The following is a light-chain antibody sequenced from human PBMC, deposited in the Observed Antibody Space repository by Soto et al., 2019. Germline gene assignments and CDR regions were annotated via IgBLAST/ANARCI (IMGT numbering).Light chain of an antibody. V-gene: IGKV3-11*01. CDR2: DAS. Sequence: EIVLTQSPATLSLSPGERATLSCRASQSVSTHLAWYQQKPGQSPRLLIFDASNMATGIPARFRGSESGTAFTLTISSLEPEDFAVYYCQQLYLWPPHASFGRWTKVDVK. J-gene: IGKJ3*01. CDR3: QQLYLWPPHAS. CDR1: QSVSTH.